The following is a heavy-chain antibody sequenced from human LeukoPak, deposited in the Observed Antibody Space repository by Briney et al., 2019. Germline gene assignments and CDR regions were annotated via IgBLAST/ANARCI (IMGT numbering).Heavy chain of an antibody. CDR1: GGSFSGYY. V-gene: IGHV4-59*01. D-gene: IGHD3-10*01. CDR2: IYYSGST. CDR3: ARETSLGYYYGSGSYYTIQNYYYYMDV. J-gene: IGHJ6*03. Sequence: SETLSFTCAVYGGSFSGYYWSWIRQPPGKGLEWIGYIYYSGSTNCNPSLKSRVTISVDTSKNQFSLKLSSVTAADTAVYYCARETSLGYYYGSGSYYTIQNYYYYMDVWGKGTTVTVSS.